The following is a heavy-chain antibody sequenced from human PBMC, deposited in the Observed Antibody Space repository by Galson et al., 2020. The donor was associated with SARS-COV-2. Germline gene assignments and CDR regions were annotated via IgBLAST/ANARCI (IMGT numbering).Heavy chain of an antibody. CDR2: ISASGGST. CDR3: ATGGAGRGGGRYFEL. CDR1: GFTFSNFA. V-gene: IGHV3-23*01. J-gene: IGHJ2*01. D-gene: IGHD3-16*01. Sequence: GGSLRLSCAASGFTFSNFAMSWVRQRPGTGLEWVSSISASGGSTYYADSMKEHFSISRDNPKNTMYLHVNSLRAEDTAFYYCATGGAGRGGGRYFELWGRGTLVTVSS.